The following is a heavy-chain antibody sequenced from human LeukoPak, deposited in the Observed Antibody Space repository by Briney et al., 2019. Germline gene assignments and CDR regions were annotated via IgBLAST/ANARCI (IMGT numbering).Heavy chain of an antibody. CDR2: IYPGDSDT. J-gene: IGHJ6*02. CDR1: GYSFTSYW. Sequence: GESLKISCKGSGYSFTSYWIGLVRQMPGKGLEWMGIIYPGDSDTRYSPSFQGQVTISADKSISTAYLQWSSLKASDTAMYYCARHLGYCSSTSCYAGDYYYYGMDVWGQGTTVTVSS. CDR3: ARHLGYCSSTSCYAGDYYYYGMDV. D-gene: IGHD2-2*01. V-gene: IGHV5-51*01.